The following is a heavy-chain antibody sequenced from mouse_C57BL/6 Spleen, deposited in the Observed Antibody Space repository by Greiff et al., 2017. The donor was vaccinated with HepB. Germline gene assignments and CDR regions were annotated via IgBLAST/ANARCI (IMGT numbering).Heavy chain of an antibody. D-gene: IGHD1-1*01. V-gene: IGHV1-82*01. CDR1: GYAFSSSW. CDR3: ARSGHYYGSSRGYFDY. J-gene: IGHJ2*01. Sequence: QVHVKQSGPELVKPGASVKISCKASGYAFSSSWMNWVKQRPGKGLEWIGRIYPGDGDTNYNGKFKGKATLTADKSSSTAYMQLSSLTSEDSAVYFCARSGHYYGSSRGYFDYWGQGTTLTVSS. CDR2: IYPGDGDT.